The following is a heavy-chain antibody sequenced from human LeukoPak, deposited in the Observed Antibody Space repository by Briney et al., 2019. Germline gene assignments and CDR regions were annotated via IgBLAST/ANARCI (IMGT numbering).Heavy chain of an antibody. CDR1: GYTFTDYY. CDR3: ARGPRTSSGYDYLVY. D-gene: IGHD5-12*01. CDR2: INPNSGGT. J-gene: IGHJ4*02. V-gene: IGHV1-2*02. Sequence: ASVKVSCKASGYTFTDYYMHWVRQAPGQGLEWMGWINPNSGGTNYAQKFQGRVTMTRDTSISTAYMELSRLRSDDTAVYYCARGPRTSSGYDYLVYWGQGTLVTVSS.